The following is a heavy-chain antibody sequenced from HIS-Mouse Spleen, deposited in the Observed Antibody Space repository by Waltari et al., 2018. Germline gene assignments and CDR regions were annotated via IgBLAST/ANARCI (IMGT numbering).Heavy chain of an antibody. J-gene: IGHJ2*01. CDR1: GGSIRSSSYY. Sequence: QLQLQESGPGLVKPSATLSLTCTVSGGSIRSSSYYWGCTRHPPGKGLEWIGSIYYSGSTYYNPSLKSRVTISVDTSKNQFSLKLSSVTAADTAVYYCAREIPYSSSWYDWYFDLWGRGTLVTVSS. CDR2: IYYSGST. V-gene: IGHV4-39*07. CDR3: AREIPYSSSWYDWYFDL. D-gene: IGHD6-13*01.